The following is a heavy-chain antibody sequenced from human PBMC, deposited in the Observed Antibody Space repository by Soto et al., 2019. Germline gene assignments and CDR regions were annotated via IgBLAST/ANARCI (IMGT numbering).Heavy chain of an antibody. CDR1: GGTFSNYA. J-gene: IGHJ4*02. V-gene: IGHV1-69*01. CDR2: IIPIFGTA. CDR3: AMPVEIATLSRWYLFY. D-gene: IGHD2-21*01. Sequence: QVQLVQSGDEVKKPGSSVKVACKASGGTFSNYAINWVRQAPGQGLEWMGGIIPIFGTANYAQKFQGRVTITADESTSIAYLYVSSLRSEDYDGYYCAMPVEIATLSRWYLFYWGQGTLVTVSS.